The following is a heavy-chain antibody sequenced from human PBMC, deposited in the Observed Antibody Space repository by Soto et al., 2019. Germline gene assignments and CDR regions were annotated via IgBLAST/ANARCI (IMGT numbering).Heavy chain of an antibody. CDR2: MNPNSGHT. D-gene: IGHD3-3*01. Sequence: QVQLVQSGAEVKKPGASVKVSCKASGYTFTSYDINWVRQATGQGLEWMGWMNPNSGHTGYAQKFQGRVTMTRNTSITTAYMELSSLRSEDPAVYYCARGITIFGVVDPGGQGTLVTVSS. CDR1: GYTFTSYD. CDR3: ARGITIFGVVDP. V-gene: IGHV1-8*01. J-gene: IGHJ5*02.